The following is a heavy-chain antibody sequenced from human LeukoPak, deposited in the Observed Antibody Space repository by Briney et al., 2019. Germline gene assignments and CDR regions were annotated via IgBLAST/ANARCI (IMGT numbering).Heavy chain of an antibody. V-gene: IGHV3-7*01. CDR2: IKQDESEK. CDR1: GFTFSRYW. J-gene: IGHJ4*02. D-gene: IGHD1-1*01. Sequence: RGSLRLSCAASGFTFSRYWMSWVRQAPGKGLEWVAIIKQDESEKYYVDSVKGRFTISRDNAKNLLYLQMDSLRVEDTAMYYCARDPRTVRIWGQGTLVTVSS. CDR3: ARDPRTVRI.